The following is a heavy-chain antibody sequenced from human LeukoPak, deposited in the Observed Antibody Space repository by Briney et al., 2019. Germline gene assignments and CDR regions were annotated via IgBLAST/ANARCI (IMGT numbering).Heavy chain of an antibody. CDR1: GYSFTSYW. D-gene: IGHD5-18*01. Sequence: GESLKISCEGSGYSFTSYWIGWVRQMPGKGLEWMGIIYPGDSDTRYSPSFQGQVTISADKSISTAYLQWSSLKASDTAMYYCARHPHPDSYRSVYYYYGMDVWGQGTTVTVSS. J-gene: IGHJ6*02. CDR3: ARHPHPDSYRSVYYYYGMDV. V-gene: IGHV5-51*01. CDR2: IYPGDSDT.